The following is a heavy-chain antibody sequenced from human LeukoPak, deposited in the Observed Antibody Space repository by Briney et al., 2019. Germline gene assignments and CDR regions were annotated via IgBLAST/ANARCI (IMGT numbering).Heavy chain of an antibody. V-gene: IGHV4-59*01. CDR3: ARYSSDHDGRHFEF. CDR2: IFYNGNT. CDR1: GGSIGGYF. J-gene: IGHJ4*02. D-gene: IGHD2-21*01. Sequence: PSETLSLTCTVSGGSIGGYFWSWLRQPPGKGLEWVGWIFYNGNTNYNSSLKSRLTMSVDASKNQFYLKLNSVTAADTDVYYCARYSSDHDGRHFEFWGQGILVTVSS.